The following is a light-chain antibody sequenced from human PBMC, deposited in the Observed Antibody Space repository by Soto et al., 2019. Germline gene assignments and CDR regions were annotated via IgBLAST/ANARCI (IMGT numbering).Light chain of an antibody. CDR1: QSVSSSY. CDR3: QQYGSSPPWT. J-gene: IGKJ1*01. CDR2: GAS. V-gene: IGKV3-20*01. Sequence: EIVLTQSPGTLSLSPGERATLSCRASQSVSSSYLAWYQQKPGQAPRHLIYGASSRATGIPDRFSGSGSGTDFTFTISRLEPEDFAVYYCQQYGSSPPWTFGQGTKVEIK.